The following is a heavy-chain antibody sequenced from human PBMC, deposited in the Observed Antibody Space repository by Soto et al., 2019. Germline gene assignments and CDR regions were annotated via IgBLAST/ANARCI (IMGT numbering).Heavy chain of an antibody. J-gene: IGHJ5*02. CDR2: INPNSGGT. CDR3: ARDRVERIVVADGYPKTKNWFDP. V-gene: IGHV1-2*04. CDR1: GYTFTGYY. D-gene: IGHD2-2*01. Sequence: ASVKVSCKASGYTFTGYYMHWVRQAPGQGLEWMGWINPNSGGTNYAQKFQGWVTMTRDTSISTAYMELSRLRSDDTAVYYCARDRVERIVVADGYPKTKNWFDPWGQGTLVTVSS.